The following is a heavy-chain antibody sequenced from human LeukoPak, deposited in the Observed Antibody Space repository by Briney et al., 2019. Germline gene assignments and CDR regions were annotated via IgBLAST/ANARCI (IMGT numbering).Heavy chain of an antibody. J-gene: IGHJ4*02. V-gene: IGHV3-23*01. CDR2: ITGSDGTS. D-gene: IGHD3-9*01. CDR1: GFTFTNYA. CDR3: AKWGDYDILTGYYVPDY. Sequence: PGTSLRLSCVASGFTFTNYAMSWVRQAPGKGLEWVSAITGSDGTSHYADSVKGRFTISRDNSKNTLHLQVNSLRAEDTAVYYCAKWGDYDILTGYYVPDYWGQGTLVTVSS.